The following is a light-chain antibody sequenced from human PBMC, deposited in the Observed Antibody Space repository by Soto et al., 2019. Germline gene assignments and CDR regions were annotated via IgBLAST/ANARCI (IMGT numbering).Light chain of an antibody. CDR3: QQFGGSPGFT. Sequence: EIVLTQSPGTLSLSPGERATLSCRASQSINNRYLAWYQQKPGQAPRLLIYGASSRATGIPDRFIGSGSGTDFTLIISRLEPEDFAVYYCQQFGGSPGFTFGPGTKVDIK. V-gene: IGKV3-20*01. CDR1: QSINNRY. CDR2: GAS. J-gene: IGKJ3*01.